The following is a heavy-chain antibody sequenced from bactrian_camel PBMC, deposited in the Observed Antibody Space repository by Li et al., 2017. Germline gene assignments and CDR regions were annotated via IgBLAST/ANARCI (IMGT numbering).Heavy chain of an antibody. D-gene: IGHD6*01. V-gene: IGHV3S53*01. CDR2: INALDST. J-gene: IGHJ4*01. CDR3: AADRPAPWNTPCSTYTY. CDR1: GFTVSTGY. Sequence: QVQLVESGGGSVQTGGSLTLSCLASGFTVSTGYMAYFRQAPGEEREGVAFINALDSTTYADSVKGRFTISRDNAKNTLYLRMNNLKPEDTAMYYCAADRPAPWNTPCSTYTYWGQGTQVTVS.